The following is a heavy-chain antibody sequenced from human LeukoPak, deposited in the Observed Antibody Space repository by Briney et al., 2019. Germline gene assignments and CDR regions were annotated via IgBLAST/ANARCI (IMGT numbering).Heavy chain of an antibody. CDR3: ARDATGWFSDY. Sequence: GGSLRLSCAASGVTFSSYGMHWVRQAPGKRLERGALIRFNGNDKFYIDSVKRRFTNRREFSKNTQYLQMNRLTIEDASVYYCARDATGWFSDYWGQGTPVTVCS. CDR1: GVTFSSYG. CDR2: IRFNGNDK. D-gene: IGHD6-19*01. J-gene: IGHJ4*02. V-gene: IGHV3-30*02.